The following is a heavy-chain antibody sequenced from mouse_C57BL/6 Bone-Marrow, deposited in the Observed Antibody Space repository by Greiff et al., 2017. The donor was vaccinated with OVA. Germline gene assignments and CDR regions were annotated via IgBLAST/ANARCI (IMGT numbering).Heavy chain of an antibody. V-gene: IGHV5-16*01. CDR2: INSDGSST. CDR1: GFTFSDYY. J-gene: IGHJ2*01. CDR3: SRDGDLSMRLRRGYYFDD. Sequence: EVKLLESEAGLVQPGSSMKLSCTASGFTFSDYYMAWVRQVPEKGLEWVANINSDGSSTYYLDSFKSRFIITRDNSKNILYLQMSSLKSEDTATTYWSRDGDLSMRLRRGYYFDDWGQGTTLTVSS. D-gene: IGHD2-4*01.